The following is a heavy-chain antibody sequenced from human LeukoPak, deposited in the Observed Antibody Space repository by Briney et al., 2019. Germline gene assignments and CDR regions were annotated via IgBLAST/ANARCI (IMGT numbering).Heavy chain of an antibody. Sequence: GGSLRLSCAASRFTFSSYGMHWVRQAPGKGLEWVAFIRYDGIKKYYADSVKGRFTISRGNSKNTLYLQMNSLRAEDTAVYYCAKDTHSNYPYYFDYWGQGTLVTVSS. J-gene: IGHJ4*02. CDR2: IRYDGIKK. V-gene: IGHV3-30*02. CDR1: RFTFSSYG. D-gene: IGHD4-11*01. CDR3: AKDTHSNYPYYFDY.